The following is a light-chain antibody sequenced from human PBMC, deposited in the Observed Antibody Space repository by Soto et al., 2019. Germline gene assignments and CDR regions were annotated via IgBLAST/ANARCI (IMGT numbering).Light chain of an antibody. CDR1: QDVRSY. Sequence: DIQLTQSPSFLSASVGDRVTITCRASQDVRSYLAWYQQKPGKPPKLLISTASTLQSGVPSRFSGSGFGTEFTLTIISLQPEDFATYYCQQHNVYPPITFGQGTRLEIK. J-gene: IGKJ5*01. V-gene: IGKV1-9*01. CDR3: QQHNVYPPIT. CDR2: TAS.